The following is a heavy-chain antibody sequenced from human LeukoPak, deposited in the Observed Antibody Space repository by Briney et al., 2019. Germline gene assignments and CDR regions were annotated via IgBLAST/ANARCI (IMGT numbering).Heavy chain of an antibody. CDR1: GYTFTSYG. CDR2: ISAYNGNT. J-gene: IGHJ6*03. D-gene: IGHD2-15*01. CDR3: ARDSLGYCSGGSCYSGYYYYMDV. V-gene: IGHV1-18*01. Sequence: ASVKVSCKASGYTFTSYGISWVRQAPGQGLEWMGWISAYNGNTNYAQKLQGRVTMTTDTSTSTAYMELSSLRSEDTAVYYCARDSLGYCSGGSCYSGYYYYMDVWGKGTTVTVSS.